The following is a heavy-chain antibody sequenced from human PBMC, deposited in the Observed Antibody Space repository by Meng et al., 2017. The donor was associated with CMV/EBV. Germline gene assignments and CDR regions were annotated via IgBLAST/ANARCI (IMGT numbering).Heavy chain of an antibody. D-gene: IGHD6-13*01. J-gene: IGHJ4*02. CDR3: ARGPGYSSSHPLY. V-gene: IGHV4-34*01. Sequence: GSLRLSCTASGFTFGDYAMSWIRQPPGKGLEWIGEINHSGSTNYNPSLKSRVTISVDTSKNQFSLKLSSVTAADTAVYYCARGPGYSSSHPLYWGQGTLVTVSS. CDR1: GFTFGDYA. CDR2: INHSGST.